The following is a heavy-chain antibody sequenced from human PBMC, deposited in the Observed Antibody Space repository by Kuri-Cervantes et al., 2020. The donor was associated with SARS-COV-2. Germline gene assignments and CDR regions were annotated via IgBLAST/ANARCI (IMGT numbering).Heavy chain of an antibody. J-gene: IGHJ4*02. D-gene: IGHD3-3*01. CDR2: IYHSGST. CDR1: GGSISSSNW. Sequence: GSLRLSCAVSGGSISSSNWWSWVRQPPGKGLEWIGEIYHSGSTNYNPSLKSRVTISVDKSKNQFSLKLSSVTAADTAVYYCAKVGLAQNDFWSGYYTGWGQGTLVTVSS. V-gene: IGHV4-4*02. CDR3: AKVGLAQNDFWSGYYTG.